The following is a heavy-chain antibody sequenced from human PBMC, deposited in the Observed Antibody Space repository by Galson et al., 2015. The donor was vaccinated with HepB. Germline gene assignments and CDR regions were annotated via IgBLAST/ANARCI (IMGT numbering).Heavy chain of an antibody. CDR3: ARILADYGPGGYFDY. V-gene: IGHV2-70*01. J-gene: IGHJ4*02. Sequence: PALVKPTQTLTLTCTFSGFSLSTSGMCVSWIRQPPGKALEWLALIDWDDDKYYSTSLKTRLTISKDTSKNQVVLTMTNMDPVDTATYYCARILADYGPGGYFDYWGQGTLVTVSS. CDR1: GFSLSTSGMC. D-gene: IGHD4-17*01. CDR2: IDWDDDK.